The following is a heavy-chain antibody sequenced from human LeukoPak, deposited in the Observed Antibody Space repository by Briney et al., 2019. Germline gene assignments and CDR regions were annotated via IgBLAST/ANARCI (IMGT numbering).Heavy chain of an antibody. D-gene: IGHD3-22*01. Sequence: PGGSLRLSCAASGFTFNNAWMSWVRQAPGKGLEWVGRIKSKTDGGTTDYAAPVKGRFTISRDDSKNTLYLQMNSLRAEDTAVYYCARDGDDTSGYFSPFDYCGQGTLVTVSS. J-gene: IGHJ4*02. CDR1: GFTFNNAW. CDR2: IKSKTDGGTT. V-gene: IGHV3-15*01. CDR3: ARDGDDTSGYFSPFDY.